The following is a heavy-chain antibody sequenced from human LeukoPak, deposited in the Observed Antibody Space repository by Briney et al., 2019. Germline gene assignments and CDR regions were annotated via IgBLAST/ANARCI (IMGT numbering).Heavy chain of an antibody. CDR3: ARVGSGWTGDFDY. CDR1: GYTFTSYG. J-gene: IGHJ4*02. Sequence: EASVKVSCKASGYTFTSYGISWVRQAPGQGLEWMGWISAHNGNTNYVQKLQDRVTMTTDTSTSTVYMELRSLKSDDTAVYYCARVGSGWTGDFDYWGQGTLVTVSS. CDR2: ISAHNGNT. V-gene: IGHV1-18*01. D-gene: IGHD6-19*01.